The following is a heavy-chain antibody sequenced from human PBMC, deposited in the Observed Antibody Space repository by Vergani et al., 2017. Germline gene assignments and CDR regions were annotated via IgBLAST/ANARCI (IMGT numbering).Heavy chain of an antibody. V-gene: IGHV4-61*01. Sequence: QVQLQESGPGLVKPSETLSLTCTVSGGSVSSGSYYWSWIRQPPGKGLEWIGYIYYSGSTNYNPSLKSRVTISLDRSKNQFSLKQSSVTAADTAVYYWARVVSTTTEVTPGGNYYYYGMDVWGQGTTVTVSS. D-gene: IGHD4-23*01. CDR1: GGSVSSGSYY. CDR3: ARVVSTTTEVTPGGNYYYYGMDV. CDR2: IYYSGST. J-gene: IGHJ6*02.